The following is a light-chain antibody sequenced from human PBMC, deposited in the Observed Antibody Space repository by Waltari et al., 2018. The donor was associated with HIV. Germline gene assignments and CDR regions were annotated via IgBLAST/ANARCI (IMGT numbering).Light chain of an antibody. CDR2: DVS. V-gene: IGLV2-23*02. CDR3: CSYAGTNTYV. CDR1: SSDVGNYNY. J-gene: IGLJ1*01. Sequence: QSALTQPASVSGSPGQSITISCTGTSSDVGNYNYVPWYQQHPGKVPKLMIYDVSKRPSGVSNRLSGSKSGNTASLTISGLQAEDEADYYCCSYAGTNTYVFGSGTKVTVL.